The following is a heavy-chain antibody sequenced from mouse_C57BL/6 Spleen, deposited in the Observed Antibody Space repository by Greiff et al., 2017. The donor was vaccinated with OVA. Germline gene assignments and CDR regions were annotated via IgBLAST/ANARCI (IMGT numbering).Heavy chain of an antibody. CDR1: GFTFSSYG. D-gene: IGHD3-3*01. CDR2: ISSGGSYT. Sequence: EVNVVESGGDLVKPGGSLKLSCAASGFTFSSYGMSWVRQTPDKRLEWVATISSGGSYTYYPDSVKGRFTISRDNAKNTLYLQMSSLKSEDTAMYYCARHELGAMDYWGQGTSVTVSS. V-gene: IGHV5-6*01. CDR3: ARHELGAMDY. J-gene: IGHJ4*01.